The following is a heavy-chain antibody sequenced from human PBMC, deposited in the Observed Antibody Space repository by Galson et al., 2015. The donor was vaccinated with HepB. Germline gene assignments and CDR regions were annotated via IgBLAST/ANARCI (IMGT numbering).Heavy chain of an antibody. D-gene: IGHD1-14*01. V-gene: IGHV5-10-1*01. CDR2: IDPSDSYT. Sequence: QSGAEVKKPGESLRISCKGSGYSFTSYWISWVRQMPGKGLEWMGRIDPSDSYTNYSPSFQGHVTISADKSISTAYLQWSSLKASDTAMYYCARTPDSPSPLALVDYWGQGTLVTVSS. CDR3: ARTPDSPSPLALVDY. J-gene: IGHJ4*02. CDR1: GYSFTSYW.